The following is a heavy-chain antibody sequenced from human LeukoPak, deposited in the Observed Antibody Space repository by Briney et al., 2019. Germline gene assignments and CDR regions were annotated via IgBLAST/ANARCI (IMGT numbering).Heavy chain of an antibody. CDR1: GYTFTSYY. CDR2: INPSGGST. D-gene: IGHD6-13*01. CDR3: ARDHSEYSSSWCGGCMDV. J-gene: IGHJ6*03. Sequence: ASVKVSCKASGYTFTSYYMHWVRQAPGQGLEWMGIINPSGGSTSYAQKFQGRVTMTRDMSTSTVYMELSSLRSEDTAVYYCARDHSEYSSSWCGGCMDVWGKGTTVTISS. V-gene: IGHV1-46*01.